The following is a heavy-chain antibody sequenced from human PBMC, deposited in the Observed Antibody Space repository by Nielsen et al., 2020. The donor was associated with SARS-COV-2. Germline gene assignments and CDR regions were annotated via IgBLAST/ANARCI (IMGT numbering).Heavy chain of an antibody. CDR2: INPSGGST. Sequence: ASVKVSCKASGYTFTSYYMHWVRQAPGQGLEWMGIINPSGGSTSYAQKFQGRVTMTRDTSTSTVYMELSSLRSEDTAVYYYARDPCSGGSCYSWFDPWGQGTLVTVSS. D-gene: IGHD2-15*01. CDR3: ARDPCSGGSCYSWFDP. J-gene: IGHJ5*02. CDR1: GYTFTSYY. V-gene: IGHV1-46*01.